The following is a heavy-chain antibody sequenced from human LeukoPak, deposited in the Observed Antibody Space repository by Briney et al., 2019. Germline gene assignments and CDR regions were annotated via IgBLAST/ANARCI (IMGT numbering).Heavy chain of an antibody. J-gene: IGHJ4*02. Sequence: SETLSLTCTVSGGSISSGAHYWDWIRQPPGKGLEWIGYIYYSGSTNYNPSLKSRVTISVDTSKNQFSLKLSSVTAADTAVYYCARQSTGILTGYYRGGYYFDYWGQGTLVTVSS. CDR3: ARQSTGILTGYYRGGYYFDY. V-gene: IGHV4-61*08. CDR2: IYYSGST. D-gene: IGHD3-9*01. CDR1: GGSISSGAHY.